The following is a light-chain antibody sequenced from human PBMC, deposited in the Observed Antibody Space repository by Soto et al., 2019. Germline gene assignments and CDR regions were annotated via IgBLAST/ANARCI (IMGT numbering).Light chain of an antibody. CDR2: DAS. J-gene: IGKJ1*01. Sequence: DIQMTQSPSSLFASVGDRVTITCQETQDIHIYLNWYPQTPGKAPNLLIYDASNLEIGVPSMFSGSGSGTHCTFTISSLQTEDIGTYYCQKYNSAPRTFGQGTKVDIK. V-gene: IGKV1-33*01. CDR3: QKYNSAPRT. CDR1: QDIHIY.